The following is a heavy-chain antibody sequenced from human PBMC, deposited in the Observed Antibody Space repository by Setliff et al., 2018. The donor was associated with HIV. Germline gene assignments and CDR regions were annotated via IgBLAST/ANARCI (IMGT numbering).Heavy chain of an antibody. D-gene: IGHD1-26*01. V-gene: IGHV1-2*02. CDR3: ATWGGSPDGYFYYYMDV. Sequence: ASVKVSCKASGFTFSDYYMHWVRQAPGQGLEWMGWVRPYNADKNYAPKFQGRVTMTRDKSISTAYMELSRLRSDDTAVYYCATWGGSPDGYFYYYMDVWGKGTTVTVSS. J-gene: IGHJ6*03. CDR1: GFTFSDYY. CDR2: VRPYNADK.